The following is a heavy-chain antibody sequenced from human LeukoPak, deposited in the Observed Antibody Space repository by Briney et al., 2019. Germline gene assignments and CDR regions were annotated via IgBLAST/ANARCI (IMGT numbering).Heavy chain of an antibody. CDR2: ISYDGSNK. J-gene: IGHJ6*03. D-gene: IGHD5/OR15-5a*01. CDR1: GFTFSSYG. CDR3: ARGCRAIVSTKFARGRYMDV. Sequence: GGSLRLSCAASGFTFSSYGMHWVRQAPGKGLEWVAVISYDGSNKYYADSVKGRFTISRDNSKNTLYLQMNSLRAEDTALYYCARGCRAIVSTKFARGRYMDVWGKGSTVTVSS. V-gene: IGHV3-30*03.